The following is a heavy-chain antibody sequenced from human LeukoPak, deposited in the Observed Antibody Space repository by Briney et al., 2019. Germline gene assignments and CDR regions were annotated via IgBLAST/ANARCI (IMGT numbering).Heavy chain of an antibody. CDR3: AKDRKRRNYYDSSGYSYYFDY. V-gene: IGHV3-30*02. D-gene: IGHD3-22*01. CDR2: IRYDGSKK. CDR1: GFTFSRYG. Sequence: GGSLRLSCAASGFTFSRYGMHWVRQAPGKGLEWVAFIRYDGSKKYYADSVKGRFTISRDNSKNTLYLEMNSLRAEDTAVYYCAKDRKRRNYYDSSGYSYYFDYWGQGTLVTVSS. J-gene: IGHJ4*02.